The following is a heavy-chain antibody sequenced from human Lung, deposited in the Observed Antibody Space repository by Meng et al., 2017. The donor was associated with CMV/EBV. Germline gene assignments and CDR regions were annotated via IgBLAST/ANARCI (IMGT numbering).Heavy chain of an antibody. Sequence: QVQLQESGPDLGKPPGTLSLTRAVSGGSISSSNWWSWVRQPPGKGLEWIGEIYHSGSTNYNPSLKSRVTISVDKSKNQFSLKLSSVTAADTAVYYCASFPPPGKQWLVTDYWGQGTLVTVSS. CDR3: ASFPPPGKQWLVTDY. D-gene: IGHD6-19*01. V-gene: IGHV4-4*03. CDR2: IYHSGST. J-gene: IGHJ4*02. CDR1: GGSISSSNW.